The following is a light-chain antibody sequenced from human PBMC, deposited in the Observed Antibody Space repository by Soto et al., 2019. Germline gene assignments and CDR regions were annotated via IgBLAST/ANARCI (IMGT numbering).Light chain of an antibody. J-gene: IGKJ4*01. V-gene: IGKV3-20*01. CDR3: QQYDGSIS. CDR2: GVS. Sequence: IVLTQSPGTLSLSPGERGSLSCRASQAVSNNYLVWYQQKPGQAPRLLIYGVSIRATGIPDMFSGSGSGTDFTLTISGLEPEDSGVYFCQQYDGSISFGGGSRVEIK. CDR1: QAVSNNY.